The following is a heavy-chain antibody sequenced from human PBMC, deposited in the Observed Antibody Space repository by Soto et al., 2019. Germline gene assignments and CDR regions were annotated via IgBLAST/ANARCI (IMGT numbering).Heavy chain of an antibody. CDR1: GYTFTDYD. CDR2: MNTNSGTR. D-gene: IGHD4-17*01. J-gene: IGHJ4*02. V-gene: IGHV1-8*02. CDR3: ARDEGEDYGDFFRL. Sequence: QVQLVQSGAELKKPGASVKVSCKTSGYTFTDYDINWVRLAPGLGLDWLGWMNTNSGTRGHAQKFQGRINMTRDASINTAYLELSGLTSEDTAIYFCARDEGEDYGDFFRLWGQGTLVAVSS.